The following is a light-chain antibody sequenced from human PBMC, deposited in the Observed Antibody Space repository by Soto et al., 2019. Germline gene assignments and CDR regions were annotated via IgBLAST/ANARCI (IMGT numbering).Light chain of an antibody. CDR2: EVS. CDR3: SSYVGSNRV. J-gene: IGLJ3*02. Sequence: QSALTQPRSVSGSPGQSVTISCTGTSSDVGGYNYVSWYQQYPGKAPKLMIYEVSKRPSGVPDRFSGSKSGNTASLTVSGLQAEDEADYYCSSYVGSNRVFGGGTKLTVL. V-gene: IGLV2-11*01. CDR1: SSDVGGYNY.